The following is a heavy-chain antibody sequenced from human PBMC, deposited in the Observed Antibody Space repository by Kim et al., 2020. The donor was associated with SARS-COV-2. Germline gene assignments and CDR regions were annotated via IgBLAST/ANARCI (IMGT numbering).Heavy chain of an antibody. CDR3: ARGGLSPAEAAFDI. V-gene: IGHV4-4*07. Sequence: TPSLKSRVTMSVDTSKNQFSLKLSSVTAAEAAVYYCARGGLSPAEAAFDIWGQGTMVTVSS. J-gene: IGHJ3*02. D-gene: IGHD2-2*01.